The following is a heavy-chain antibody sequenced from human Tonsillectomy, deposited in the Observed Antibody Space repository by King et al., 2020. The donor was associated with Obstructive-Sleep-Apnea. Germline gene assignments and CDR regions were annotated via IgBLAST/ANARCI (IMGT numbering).Heavy chain of an antibody. Sequence: VQLVESAGGLVQPGGSLRLSCSASGLTFISHAMTLFCQAPGKGLEGVSAITVSGGITFYAYSVKGRFTVSRDNSKNTLYLQMNSLTVEDTAIYNCAKADSGSYSRTGLDFWGQGTLVTVSS. CDR3: AKADSGSYSRTGLDF. CDR2: ITVSGGIT. D-gene: IGHD1-26*01. V-gene: IGHV3-23*04. CDR1: GLTFISHA. J-gene: IGHJ4*02.